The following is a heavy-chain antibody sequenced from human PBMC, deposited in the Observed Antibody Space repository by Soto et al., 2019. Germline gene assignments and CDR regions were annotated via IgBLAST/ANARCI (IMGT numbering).Heavy chain of an antibody. CDR1: GFSLSTSGVG. CDR2: IYWDDDK. CDR3: AHSITGATRSAFDI. Sequence: QITLKESGPTLLKPTQTLTLTCTFSGFSLSTSGVGVGWIRQPPGKALEWLALIYWDDDKRYSPSLKSRLTITKDTSKNQVVLTMTNMDPVDTATYYCAHSITGATRSAFDIWGQGTMVTVSS. V-gene: IGHV2-5*02. D-gene: IGHD1-20*01. J-gene: IGHJ3*02.